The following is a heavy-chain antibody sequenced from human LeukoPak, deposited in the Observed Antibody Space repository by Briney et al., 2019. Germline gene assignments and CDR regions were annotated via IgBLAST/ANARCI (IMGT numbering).Heavy chain of an antibody. V-gene: IGHV4-30-2*01. CDR2: IYDSGST. CDR3: AREGEGAFDI. D-gene: IGHD3-16*01. J-gene: IGHJ3*02. Sequence: SETLSLTCAVSGGSISSGGYSWSWIRQPPGKGLEWIVYIYDSGSTNYNPSIKSRVTISVDRSKNQFSLKLSSVTAADTAVYYCAREGEGAFDIWGQGTMVTVSS. CDR1: GGSISSGGYS.